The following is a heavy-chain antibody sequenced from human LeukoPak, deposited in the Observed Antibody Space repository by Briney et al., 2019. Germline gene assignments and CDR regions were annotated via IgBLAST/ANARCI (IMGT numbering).Heavy chain of an antibody. Sequence: GGSLRLSCAASGFTLSSYGMHWVRQAPGKGLEWVAFIRYDGSNKYYADSVKGRFTISRDNSKNTLYLQMNSLRAEDTAVYYCAKDIDYYDSSGYDGPWYYFDYWGQGTLVTVSS. D-gene: IGHD3-22*01. V-gene: IGHV3-30*02. J-gene: IGHJ4*02. CDR2: IRYDGSNK. CDR3: AKDIDYYDSSGYDGPWYYFDY. CDR1: GFTLSSYG.